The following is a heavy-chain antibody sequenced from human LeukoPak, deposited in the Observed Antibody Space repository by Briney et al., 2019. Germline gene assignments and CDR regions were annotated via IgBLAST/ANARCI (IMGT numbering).Heavy chain of an antibody. J-gene: IGHJ4*02. CDR3: AKSLSYYYDSSGRYYFDY. D-gene: IGHD3-22*01. Sequence: PGGSLRLSCAASGFTFSSYAMSWVRQAPGKGLEWVSAISGSGGSTYYADSVKGRFTISRDNSKNMLYLQMNSLRAEDTAVYYCAKSLSYYYDSSGRYYFDYWGQGTLVTVSS. CDR1: GFTFSSYA. CDR2: ISGSGGST. V-gene: IGHV3-23*01.